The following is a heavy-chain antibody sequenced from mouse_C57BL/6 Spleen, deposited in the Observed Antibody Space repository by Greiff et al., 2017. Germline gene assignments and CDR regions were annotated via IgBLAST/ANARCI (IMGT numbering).Heavy chain of an antibody. J-gene: IGHJ3*01. V-gene: IGHV10-1*01. Sequence: EADGGLVQPKGSLKLSCAASGFSFNTYAMNWVRQDPGKGLEWVARIRSKSNNYATYYDESVKDRFTISRDDSESMLYLQMNNLKTEDTAMYYCGRQGFAYWGQGTLVTVSA. CDR2: IRSKSNNYAT. CDR3: GRQGFAY. CDR1: GFSFNTYA.